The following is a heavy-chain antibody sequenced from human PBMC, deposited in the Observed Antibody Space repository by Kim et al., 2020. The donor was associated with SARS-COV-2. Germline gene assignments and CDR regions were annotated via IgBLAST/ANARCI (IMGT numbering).Heavy chain of an antibody. J-gene: IGHJ5*02. V-gene: IGHV4-34*01. CDR1: GGSFSGYY. D-gene: IGHD5-18*01. Sequence: SETLSLTCAVYGGSFSGYYWSWIRQPPGKGLEWIGEINHSGSTNYNPSLKSRVTISVDTSKNQFSLKLSSVTAADTAVYYCAREAGYSYGLRPLDWFDPWGQGTLVTVSS. CDR2: INHSGST. CDR3: AREAGYSYGLRPLDWFDP.